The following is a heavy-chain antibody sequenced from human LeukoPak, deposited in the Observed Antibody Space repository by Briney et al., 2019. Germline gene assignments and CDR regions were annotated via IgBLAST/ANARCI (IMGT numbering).Heavy chain of an antibody. J-gene: IGHJ4*02. V-gene: IGHV3-30*18. Sequence: PGGSPRLSCAASGFTFSSYGMHWVRQAPGKGLEWVAVISYDGSNKYYADSVMGRFTISRDNSKNTLYLQMNSLRAEDTAVYYCAKDRGGGSCYDYWGQGTLVTVSS. D-gene: IGHD2-15*01. CDR2: ISYDGSNK. CDR1: GFTFSSYG. CDR3: AKDRGGGSCYDY.